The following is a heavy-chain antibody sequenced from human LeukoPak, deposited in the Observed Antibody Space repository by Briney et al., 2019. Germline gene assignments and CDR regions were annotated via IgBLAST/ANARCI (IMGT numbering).Heavy chain of an antibody. Sequence: EPGGSLRLSCAASGFTFDDYAMHWVRQAPGKGLEWVSLISGDGGSTYYADSVKGRFTISRDNAKNSLYLQMNSLRAEDTAVYYCASDNFKASSTSCYICWGQGTLVTVSS. CDR3: ASDNFKASSTSCYIC. CDR1: GFTFDDYA. J-gene: IGHJ4*02. D-gene: IGHD2-2*02. CDR2: ISGDGGST. V-gene: IGHV3-43*02.